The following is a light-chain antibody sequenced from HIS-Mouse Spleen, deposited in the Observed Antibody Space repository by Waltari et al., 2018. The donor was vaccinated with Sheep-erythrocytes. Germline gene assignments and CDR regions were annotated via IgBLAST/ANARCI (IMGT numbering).Light chain of an antibody. CDR2: EGS. V-gene: IGLV2-23*01. CDR1: SSDVGSYNL. CDR3: CSYAGSSTPWV. J-gene: IGLJ3*02. Sequence: QSALTQPASVSGSPGQSITISCTGTSSDVGSYNLVSWYQQHPGKAPKLMISEGSKRPSGVSNRFSGSKSGKTASLTISGLQAEDEADYYCCSYAGSSTPWVFGGGTKLTVL.